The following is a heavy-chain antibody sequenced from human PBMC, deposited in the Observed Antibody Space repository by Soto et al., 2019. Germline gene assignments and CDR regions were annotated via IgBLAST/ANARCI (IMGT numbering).Heavy chain of an antibody. CDR1: GFSISTHA. CDR3: ARDSSAWPNYFDS. CDR2: FSGRSGDT. V-gene: IGHV3-23*01. Sequence: GGALRRSCLSSGFSISTHALTWVRQAPGKGLEWVSSFSGRSGDTYYAASVKGRFTISGDSSKNTVILQMNNLRADDTALYYCARDSSAWPNYFDSWGQGIQVTVSS. J-gene: IGHJ4*02. D-gene: IGHD6-19*01.